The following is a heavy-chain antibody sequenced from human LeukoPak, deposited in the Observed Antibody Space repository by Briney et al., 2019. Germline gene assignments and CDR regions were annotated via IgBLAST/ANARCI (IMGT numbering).Heavy chain of an antibody. CDR1: VHPFSNYP. J-gene: IGHJ4*02. D-gene: IGHD3-9*01. CDR2: FVCCGDST. Sequence: EGSLRLSCAASVHPFSNYPMSWVPQAPGKGLEWVSAFVCCGDSTYYADSVNGRFTISRDKPKNPLSLQMKSLRVGDAAIYHCSKWGDYDVLTGYYDSYFWGEGTPVTVSS. CDR3: SKWGDYDVLTGYYDSYF. V-gene: IGHV3-23*01.